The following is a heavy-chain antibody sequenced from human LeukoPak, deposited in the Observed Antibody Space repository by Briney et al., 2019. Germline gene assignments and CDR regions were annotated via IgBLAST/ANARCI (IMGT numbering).Heavy chain of an antibody. CDR2: IYHSGST. V-gene: IGHV4-4*02. J-gene: IGHJ4*02. Sequence: SETLSLTCAVSGGSISSSNWWSWVRQPPGKGLEWIGEIYHSGSTNYNPSLKSRVTISVDKSKNQFSLKLSSVTAADTAVYYCARGSRIAAAGQKGVRPRQYYFDYWGQGTLVTVSS. D-gene: IGHD6-13*01. CDR3: ARGSRIAAAGQKGVRPRQYYFDY. CDR1: GGSISSSNW.